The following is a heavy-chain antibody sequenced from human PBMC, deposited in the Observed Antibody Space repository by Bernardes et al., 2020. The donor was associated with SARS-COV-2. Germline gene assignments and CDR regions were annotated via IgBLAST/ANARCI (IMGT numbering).Heavy chain of an antibody. V-gene: IGHV3-9*01. Sequence: GGSLRLSCAASGFTFDDYAMHWVRQAPGKGLEWVSGISWNSGSIGYADSVKGRFTISRDNAKNSLYLQMNSLRAEDTALYYCAKDTWVENYGMDVWGQGTTVTVSS. D-gene: IGHD7-27*01. J-gene: IGHJ6*02. CDR1: GFTFDDYA. CDR2: ISWNSGSI. CDR3: AKDTWVENYGMDV.